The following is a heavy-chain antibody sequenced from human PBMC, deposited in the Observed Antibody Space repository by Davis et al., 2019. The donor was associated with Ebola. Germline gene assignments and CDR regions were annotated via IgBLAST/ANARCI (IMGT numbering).Heavy chain of an antibody. Sequence: PGGSLRLSCAASGFTVSSNYMSWVRQAPGKGLEWVSVIYSGGSTYYADTVKGRFTISRDNSKNTLYLQMNSLRAEDTAGYYCANGRQATIFGDLPSWGQGTLVTVSS. CDR3: ANGRQATIFGDLPS. CDR2: IYSGGST. J-gene: IGHJ5*02. D-gene: IGHD3-3*01. CDR1: GFTVSSNY. V-gene: IGHV3-66*02.